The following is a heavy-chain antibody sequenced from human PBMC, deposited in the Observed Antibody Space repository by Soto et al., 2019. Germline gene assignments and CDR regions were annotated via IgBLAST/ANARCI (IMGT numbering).Heavy chain of an antibody. CDR2: IYYSGST. CDR1: SGSISSSSYC. Sequence: TLSLTCTVTSGSISSSSYCRSWIRQHPGEGLEWIGYIYYSGSTYYNPSLKSRVTISVDTSKKQFSLKLSSVTAADTAVYYCAVAMTKVTTSDYWGQGTLVTVAS. J-gene: IGHJ4*02. V-gene: IGHV4-31*03. CDR3: AVAMTKVTTSDY. D-gene: IGHD4-17*01.